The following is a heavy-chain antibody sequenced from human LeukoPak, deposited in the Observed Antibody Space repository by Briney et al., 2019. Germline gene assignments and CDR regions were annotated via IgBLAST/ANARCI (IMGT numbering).Heavy chain of an antibody. CDR2: MNPNSGNT. V-gene: IGHV1-8*01. CDR3: TRGLRREQQLLRAFDD. D-gene: IGHD6-13*01. CDR1: GYTFSSYD. J-gene: IGHJ4*02. Sequence: GASVKVSCKASGYTFSSYDINWVRQAPGQGVGWMGWMNPNSGNTGYAQKFQGRVSMTSNTSISTAYMELSSLRSEDTAVYYCTRGLRREQQLLRAFDDWGQGTLVTVSS.